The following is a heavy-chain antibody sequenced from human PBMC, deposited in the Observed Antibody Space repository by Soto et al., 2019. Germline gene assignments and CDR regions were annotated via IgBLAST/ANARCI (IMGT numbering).Heavy chain of an antibody. CDR2: ISDSGNT. Sequence: SETLSLTCTVSGGSIDYYYWSWIRQPPGKGLEWLGYISDSGNTRYNPSLRSRVTISVDTSKNQFSLKLNSVTAADTAVYYCARDSTAWFPYYGIDVWGQGTTVTVSS. V-gene: IGHV4-59*01. D-gene: IGHD3-10*01. CDR1: GGSIDYYY. CDR3: ARDSTAWFPYYGIDV. J-gene: IGHJ6*02.